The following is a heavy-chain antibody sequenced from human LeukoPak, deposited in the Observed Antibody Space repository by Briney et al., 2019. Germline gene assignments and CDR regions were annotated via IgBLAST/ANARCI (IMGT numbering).Heavy chain of an antibody. Sequence: PSETLSLTCSVSGGSISTSGYYWGWLRQSPGRGLEWLVSMSFDGNTFYNPSLKSRVTISLNTSRNQFSLKMTLLTAAGAAIHFFTRLNTYGLYFDSWGQGSLVIVSS. CDR1: GGSISTSGYY. CDR2: MSFDGNT. CDR3: TRLNTYGLYFDS. J-gene: IGHJ4*02. D-gene: IGHD5-18*01. V-gene: IGHV4-39*07.